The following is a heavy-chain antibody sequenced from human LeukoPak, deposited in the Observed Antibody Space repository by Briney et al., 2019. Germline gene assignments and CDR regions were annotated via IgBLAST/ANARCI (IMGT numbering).Heavy chain of an antibody. J-gene: IGHJ5*02. Sequence: SETLSLTCAVSGGSISSSNWWSWVRQPPGKGLEWIGEIYHSGSTNYNPSLKSRVTISVDKSKNQFSLKLSSVTAADTAVYYCARDIVVVVAATFRSGFDPWGQGTLVTVSS. V-gene: IGHV4-4*02. CDR2: IYHSGST. CDR1: GGSISSSNW. CDR3: ARDIVVVVAATFRSGFDP. D-gene: IGHD2-15*01.